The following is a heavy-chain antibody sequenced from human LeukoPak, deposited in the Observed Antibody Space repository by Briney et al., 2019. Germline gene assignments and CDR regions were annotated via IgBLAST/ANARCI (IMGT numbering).Heavy chain of an antibody. CDR1: GFTFSSYS. CDR3: ARMYRRIAVAGTGGRGFDP. Sequence: PGGSLRLSCAASGFTFSSYSMNWVRQAPGKGLEWVSSISSSSSYIYYADSVKGRFTISRDNAKNSLYLQMNSLRAEDTAVYYCARMYRRIAVAGTGGRGFDPWGQGTLVTVSS. J-gene: IGHJ5*02. V-gene: IGHV3-21*01. D-gene: IGHD6-19*01. CDR2: ISSSSSYI.